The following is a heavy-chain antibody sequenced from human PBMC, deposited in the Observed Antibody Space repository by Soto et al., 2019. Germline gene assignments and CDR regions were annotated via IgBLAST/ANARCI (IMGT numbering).Heavy chain of an antibody. CDR1: GFTFSSYS. CDR3: AKGSSGSYINYFGP. D-gene: IGHD1-26*01. Sequence: PGGSLRLSCAASGFTFSSYSIYWVRQAPGKGLEWVSGISGSGSGTYYADSVKGRFTISRDNSKNTLYLLMSSLRAEDTAVYYCAKGSSGSYINYFGPWGQGTLVTVSS. V-gene: IGHV3-23*01. CDR2: ISGSGSGT. J-gene: IGHJ5*02.